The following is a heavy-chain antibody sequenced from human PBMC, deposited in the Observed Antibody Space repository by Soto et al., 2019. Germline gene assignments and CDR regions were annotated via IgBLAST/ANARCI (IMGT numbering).Heavy chain of an antibody. V-gene: IGHV4-59*01. J-gene: IGHJ2*01. Sequence: QVQLQESGPGLVKPSETLSLTCTVSGGSISSYFWSWIRQPPGKGLEWIGYIYYTGSTNYNPSLKSRVPISVDTSTIQFSLQLSSVTAADTAVYYCAGVNWYFKLWGRGTLVTVSS. CDR1: GGSISSYF. D-gene: IGHD3-16*02. CDR2: IYYTGST. CDR3: AGVNWYFKL.